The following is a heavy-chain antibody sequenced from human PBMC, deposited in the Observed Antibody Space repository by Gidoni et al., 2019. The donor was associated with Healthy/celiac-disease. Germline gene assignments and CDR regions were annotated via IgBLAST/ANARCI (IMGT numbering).Heavy chain of an antibody. Sequence: EVQLVEPGGGLVQPGGSMRLSCAAAGLTFSSYEMNWVRQAPGKGLEWVSYISSSGSTIYYADSVKGRFTISRDNAKNSLYLQMNSLRAEDTAVYYCARVMGSGWFGLAWYFDLWGRGTLVTVSS. D-gene: IGHD6-19*01. CDR1: GLTFSSYE. CDR2: ISSSGSTI. CDR3: ARVMGSGWFGLAWYFDL. J-gene: IGHJ2*01. V-gene: IGHV3-48*03.